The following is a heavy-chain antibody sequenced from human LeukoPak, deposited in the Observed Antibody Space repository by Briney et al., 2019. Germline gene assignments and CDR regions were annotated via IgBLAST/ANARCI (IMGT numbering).Heavy chain of an antibody. J-gene: IGHJ1*01. CDR3: AKDLHSSSWYNYFQH. CDR1: GFTFSSYA. CDR2: ISDSGGST. V-gene: IGHV3-23*01. Sequence: GSLRLSCAASGFTFSSYAMSWVRQAPGKGLEWVSAISDSGGSTYYADSVTGRFTISRDNSKNTLYLQMNSLRAEDTAVYYCAKDLHSSSWYNYFQHWGQGTLVTVSS. D-gene: IGHD6-13*01.